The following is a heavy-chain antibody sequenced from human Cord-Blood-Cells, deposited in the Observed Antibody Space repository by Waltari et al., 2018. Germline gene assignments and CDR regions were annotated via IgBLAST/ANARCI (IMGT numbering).Heavy chain of an antibody. J-gene: IGHJ3*02. CDR1: GYTFTGHY. CDR2: INPNSGGT. D-gene: IGHD6-13*01. V-gene: IGHV1-2*02. Sequence: QVQLVQSGAEVKKPGASVKVSCKASGYTFTGHYMHWVRQAPGQGLEWMGWINPNSGGTNYAQKFQGRVTMTRDTSISTAYMELSRLRSDDTAVYYCARVQAAAGRRFAFDIWGQGTMVTVSS. CDR3: ARVQAAAGRRFAFDI.